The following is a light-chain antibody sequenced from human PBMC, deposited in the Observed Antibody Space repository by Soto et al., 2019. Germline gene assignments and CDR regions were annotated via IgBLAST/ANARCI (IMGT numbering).Light chain of an antibody. J-gene: IGKJ1*01. V-gene: IGKV1-39*01. CDR3: QQSYSTPRT. Sequence: IQMPPSPSSLSASIGDRVTITCQASQNITNNLSWYQQKPGKAPKLLIYAASTLQSGVPSRFSGSGSGTDFTLSIGSLQPEDFATYYCQQSYSTPRTFGQGTKVDIK. CDR1: QNITNN. CDR2: AAS.